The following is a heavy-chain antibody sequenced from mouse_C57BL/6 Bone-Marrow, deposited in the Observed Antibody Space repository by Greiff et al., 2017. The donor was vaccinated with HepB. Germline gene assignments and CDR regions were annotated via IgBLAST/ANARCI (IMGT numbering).Heavy chain of an antibody. CDR1: GYTFTDYY. Sequence: VQLQQSGPVLVKPGASVKMSCKASGYTFTDYYMNWVKQSHGKSLEWIGVINPYNGGTSYNQKFKGKATLTVDKSTSTAYMELNSLTSEDSAVYYGARRGLITSRDYFDYWGQGTTLTVSS. D-gene: IGHD1-1*01. CDR3: ARRGLITSRDYFDY. V-gene: IGHV1-19*01. J-gene: IGHJ2*01. CDR2: INPYNGGT.